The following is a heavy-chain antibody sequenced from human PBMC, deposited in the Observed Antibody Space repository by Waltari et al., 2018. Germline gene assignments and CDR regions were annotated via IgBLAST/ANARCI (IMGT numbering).Heavy chain of an antibody. D-gene: IGHD3-16*02. CDR1: GGSISSSSYY. CDR2: IYYSGST. Sequence: QLQLQESGPGLVKPSETLSLTCTVSGGSISSSSYYWGWIRQPQGKGLEWIGSIYYSGSTYYNPSLKSRVTISVDTSKNQFSLKLSSVTAADTAVYYCARGNDYIWGSYRSSDAFDIWGQGTMVTVSS. J-gene: IGHJ3*02. CDR3: ARGNDYIWGSYRSSDAFDI. V-gene: IGHV4-39*07.